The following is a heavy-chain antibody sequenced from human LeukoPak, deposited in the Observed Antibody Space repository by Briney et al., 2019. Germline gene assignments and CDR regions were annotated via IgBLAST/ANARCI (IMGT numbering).Heavy chain of an antibody. V-gene: IGHV4-59*08. CDR1: GGSISSYY. Sequence: SETLSLTCSVSGGSISSYYWSWIRQPPRKALEWIGYIHYSGSTNYNPALNSRVTISVDTPKKQFSLKLSSVTAADTAVYYCARHVSGDYAWLDVWGQGTTVTVSS. CDR3: ARHVSGDYAWLDV. D-gene: IGHD4-17*01. J-gene: IGHJ6*02. CDR2: IHYSGST.